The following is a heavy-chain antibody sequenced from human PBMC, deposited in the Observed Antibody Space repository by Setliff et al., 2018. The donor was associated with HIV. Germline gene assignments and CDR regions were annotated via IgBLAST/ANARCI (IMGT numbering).Heavy chain of an antibody. D-gene: IGHD2-15*01. V-gene: IGHV4-39*01. CDR3: ARVVDADHLDY. CDR2: IYYSGST. CDR1: GGSIRSSSSY. Sequence: ASETLSLTCTVSGGSIRSSSSYWGWIRQPPGKGLEWIGIIYYSGSTYYKPSLKSRVTISVDTSKNQFSLKLNSVTAADTAMYYCARVVDADHLDYWGQGTPVTVSS. J-gene: IGHJ4*02.